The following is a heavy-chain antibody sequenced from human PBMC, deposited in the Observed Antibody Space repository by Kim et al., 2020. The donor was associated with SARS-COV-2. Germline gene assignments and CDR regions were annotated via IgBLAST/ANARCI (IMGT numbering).Heavy chain of an antibody. CDR3: ARVGGNWFDP. V-gene: IGHV4-59*01. D-gene: IGHD1-26*01. J-gene: IGHJ5*02. Sequence: STNHNPSRKSRVTISVDTSKNQFSLKLSSVTAADTAVYYCARVGGNWFDPWGQGTLVTVSS. CDR2: ST.